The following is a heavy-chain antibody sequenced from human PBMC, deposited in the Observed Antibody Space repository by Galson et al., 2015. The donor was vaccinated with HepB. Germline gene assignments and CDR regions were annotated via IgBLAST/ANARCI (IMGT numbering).Heavy chain of an antibody. V-gene: IGHV3-33*01. J-gene: IGHJ4*02. CDR2: MWYDGSNN. D-gene: IGHD6-19*01. CDR3: ARGLAVAGTETFDY. CDR1: TFTFRSSV. Sequence: SLRLSCAESTFTFRSSVLHWVHQAPGEGLGWVADMWYDGSNNYYADSVTARITISRDTSKNTLYLQMNSLRAEATAVYYCARGLAVAGTETFDYWGQGTLVAVSS.